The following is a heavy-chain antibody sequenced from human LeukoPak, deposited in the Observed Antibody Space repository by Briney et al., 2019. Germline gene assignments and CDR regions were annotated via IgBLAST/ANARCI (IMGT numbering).Heavy chain of an antibody. Sequence: PSETLSLTCTVSGGSISSYYWSWIRQPPGKGLEWIGYIYYSGSTNYNPSLKSRVTISVDTSKNQFSLKLSSVTAADTAVYYCARDRIAAAGPGPRYYYYYGMDVWGQGTTVTVSS. J-gene: IGHJ6*02. V-gene: IGHV4-59*01. CDR1: GGSISSYY. CDR2: IYYSGST. D-gene: IGHD6-13*01. CDR3: ARDRIAAAGPGPRYYYYYGMDV.